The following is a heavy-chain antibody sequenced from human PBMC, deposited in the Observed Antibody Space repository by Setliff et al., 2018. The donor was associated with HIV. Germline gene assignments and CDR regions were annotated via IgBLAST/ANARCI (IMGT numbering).Heavy chain of an antibody. CDR3: ASDYYDSSGYPQGEGLRF. J-gene: IGHJ4*02. D-gene: IGHD3-22*01. CDR2: VDPEGGKT. V-gene: IGHV1-69-2*01. Sequence: GASGKVSCKVSGYTFSDYYMHWVQQAPGKGLEWMGLVDPEGGKTIYAENFQGRVTITADTSTDTTYMKLSSLRSEDTAVYYCASDYYDSSGYPQGEGLRFWGQGTLVTVSS. CDR1: GYTFSDYY.